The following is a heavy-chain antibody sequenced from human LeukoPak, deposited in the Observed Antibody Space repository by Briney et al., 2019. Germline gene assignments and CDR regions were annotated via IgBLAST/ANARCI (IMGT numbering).Heavy chain of an antibody. CDR1: GGSISSSNYY. J-gene: IGHJ5*02. CDR3: ARHPSPSRSSGWYVGVWFDP. CDR2: IYYSGST. D-gene: IGHD6-19*01. Sequence: SETLSLTCTVSGGSISSSNYYWGWIRQSPGKGLEWIGSIYYSGSTYYKSSLKSRVTISADTSKNQFSLRLTSVTATDTAVYYCARHPSPSRSSGWYVGVWFDPWGQGTLVTVSS. V-gene: IGHV4-39*01.